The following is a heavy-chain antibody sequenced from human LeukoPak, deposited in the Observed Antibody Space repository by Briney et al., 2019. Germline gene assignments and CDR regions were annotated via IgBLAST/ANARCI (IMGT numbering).Heavy chain of an antibody. CDR2: ISWNSGSI. Sequence: GGSLRLSCAASGFTFDDYAMHWVRQAPGKGLECVSGISWNSGSIGYADSVKGRFTISRDNAKNSLYLQMNSLRAEDMALYYCAKSLGIAVAFDAFDIWGQGTMVTVSS. J-gene: IGHJ3*02. CDR1: GFTFDDYA. D-gene: IGHD6-19*01. CDR3: AKSLGIAVAFDAFDI. V-gene: IGHV3-9*03.